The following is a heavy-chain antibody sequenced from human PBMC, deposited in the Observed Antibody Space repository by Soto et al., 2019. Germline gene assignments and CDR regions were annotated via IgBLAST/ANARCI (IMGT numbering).Heavy chain of an antibody. CDR3: AKVPSPTPDRQMDA. V-gene: IGHV3-23*01. CDR2: IYGSGGST. J-gene: IGHJ6*02. CDR1: GSTFSSYA. Sequence: GGSLRLSCEASGSTFSSYAMSWVRQAPGKGLEWVSSIYGSGGSTYYADSVKGRFTISRDNSKNTLYLQMNSLRAEDTAIYYCAKVPSPTPDRQMDAWGQGTTVTVSS.